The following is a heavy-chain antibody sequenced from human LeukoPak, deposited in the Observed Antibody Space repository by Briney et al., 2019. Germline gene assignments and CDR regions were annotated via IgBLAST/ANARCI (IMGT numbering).Heavy chain of an antibody. CDR2: ISYDGSNK. Sequence: QPGGSLRLSCAASGFTFSSYWMHWVRQAPGKGLEWVAVISYDGSNKYYADSVKGRFTISRDNSKNTLYLQMNSLRAEDTAVYYCARGLRYQLLVAYYYYGMDVWGQGTTVTVSS. CDR1: GFTFSSYW. J-gene: IGHJ6*02. V-gene: IGHV3-30-3*01. CDR3: ARGLRYQLLVAYYYYGMDV. D-gene: IGHD2-2*01.